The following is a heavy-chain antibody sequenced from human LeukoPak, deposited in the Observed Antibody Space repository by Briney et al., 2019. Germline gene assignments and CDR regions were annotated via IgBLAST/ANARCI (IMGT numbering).Heavy chain of an antibody. Sequence: PSETLSLTCVVSGYSISSGYYWGWIRQPPGKGLEWIGSIYYSGSTYYNPSLRSRVTISVDTSKNQFSLRLNSVTAADTAVYYCARLRCTSSHCYTYVDYWGQGTLVTVSS. CDR3: ARLRCTSSHCYTYVDY. CDR1: GYSISSGYY. D-gene: IGHD2-2*02. CDR2: IYYSGST. J-gene: IGHJ4*02. V-gene: IGHV4-38-2*01.